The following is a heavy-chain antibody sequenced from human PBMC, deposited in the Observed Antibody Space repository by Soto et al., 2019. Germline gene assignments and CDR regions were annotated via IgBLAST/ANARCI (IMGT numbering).Heavy chain of an antibody. CDR1: GYTFTGYY. CDR2: INPNSGGT. Sequence: QVQLVQSGAEVKKPGASVKVSCKASGYTFTGYYMHWVRQAPGQGLEWMGWINPNSGGTNYAQKLQGRVTMTTDTSTSTAYMELRSLRSDDTAVYYCARGLGYYYDSSGYYRYWGQGTLVTVSS. V-gene: IGHV1-2*02. D-gene: IGHD3-22*01. CDR3: ARGLGYYYDSSGYYRY. J-gene: IGHJ4*02.